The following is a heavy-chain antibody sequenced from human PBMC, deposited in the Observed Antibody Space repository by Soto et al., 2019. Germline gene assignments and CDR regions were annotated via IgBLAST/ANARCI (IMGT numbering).Heavy chain of an antibody. CDR3: ARPRLFYCSSSSCFMDV. V-gene: IGHV3-7*01. CDR2: IQQDGSET. D-gene: IGHD2-2*01. J-gene: IGHJ6*04. CDR1: GFIFSRFR. Sequence: PGGSLRLSCVASGFIFSRFRMSWVRQAPGKGLEWVASIQQDGSETYYVDSEKGRFTISRDNAKNSLFLQMNSLRAEDSAVYYCARPRLFYCSSSSCFMDVWGKGTTVTVSS.